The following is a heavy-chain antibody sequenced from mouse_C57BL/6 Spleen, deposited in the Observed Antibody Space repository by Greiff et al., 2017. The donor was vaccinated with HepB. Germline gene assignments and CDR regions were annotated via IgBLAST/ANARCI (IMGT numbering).Heavy chain of an antibody. V-gene: IGHV1-22*01. J-gene: IGHJ4*01. CDR1: GYTFTDYN. CDR2: INPNNGGT. CDR3: ARFITTVVDYAMDY. Sequence: VQLQQSGPEVVKPGASVKMSCKASGYTFTDYNMHWVKQSHGKSLEWIGYINPNNGGTSYNQKFKGKATLTVNKSSSTAYMELRSLTSEDSAVYYCARFITTVVDYAMDYWGQGTSVTVSS. D-gene: IGHD1-1*01.